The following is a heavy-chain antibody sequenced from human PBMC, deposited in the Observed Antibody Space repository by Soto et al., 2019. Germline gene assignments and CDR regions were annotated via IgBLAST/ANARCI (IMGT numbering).Heavy chain of an antibody. D-gene: IGHD6-6*01. Sequence: QVQLQQWGAGLLKPSETLSLTCAVYGGSFSGYYWSWIRQPPGKGLEWIGEINHSGSPNYNPSLRSRVTISVETAKNKFSLKMSAVTAEDTAVYYCARTRIGGSSFCALGGINWFDTWGKGTLVTVSS. CDR1: GGSFSGYY. V-gene: IGHV4-34*01. CDR2: INHSGSP. J-gene: IGHJ5*02. CDR3: ARTRIGGSSFCALGGINWFDT.